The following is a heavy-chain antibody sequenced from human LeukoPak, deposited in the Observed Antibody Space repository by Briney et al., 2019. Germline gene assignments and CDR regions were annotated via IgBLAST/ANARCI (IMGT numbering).Heavy chain of an antibody. V-gene: IGHV3-21*01. D-gene: IGHD6-19*01. Sequence: PGGSLRLSCAASGFTFSSYTMNWVRQAPGKGLEWVASVSSTSFHIYYADSVKGRFTTSRDDAKNSLYLQMNSLKAEDTAVYFCARAPSGWAGYYFDYWGQGTLVTVSS. J-gene: IGHJ4*02. CDR1: GFTFSSYT. CDR3: ARAPSGWAGYYFDY. CDR2: VSSTSFHI.